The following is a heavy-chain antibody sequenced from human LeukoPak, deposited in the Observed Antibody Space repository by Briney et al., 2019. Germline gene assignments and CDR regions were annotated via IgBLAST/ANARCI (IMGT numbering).Heavy chain of an antibody. V-gene: IGHV4-59*01. D-gene: IGHD6-13*01. CDR2: IYYSGST. CDR1: GGSISSYY. Sequence: SETLSLTCTISGGSISSYYWSWIRQPPGKGLEWIGYIYYSGSTNYNPSLKSRVTISVDTSKNQFSLKLSSVTAADTAVYYCARRDSSSWWSYFDYWGQGTLVTVSS. J-gene: IGHJ4*02. CDR3: ARRDSSSWWSYFDY.